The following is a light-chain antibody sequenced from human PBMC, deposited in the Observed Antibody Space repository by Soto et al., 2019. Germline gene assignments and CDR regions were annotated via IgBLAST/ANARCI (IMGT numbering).Light chain of an antibody. CDR3: QQYVNLPYT. CDR2: DAS. V-gene: IGKV1-33*01. J-gene: IGKJ2*01. CDR1: QDINNY. Sequence: DIQMTQSPSSLSASVGDRVTITCQASQDINNYLNWYQQKSGKAPKLLIYDASDLETGVPSRFSGSGSGTDFTFTISSLQPEDIATYYCQQYVNLPYTFGQGTKLEIK.